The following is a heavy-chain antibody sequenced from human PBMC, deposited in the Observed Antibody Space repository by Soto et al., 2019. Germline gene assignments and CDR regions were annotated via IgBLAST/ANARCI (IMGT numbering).Heavy chain of an antibody. Sequence: EAQLVESGGGLVQPGGSLRVSCAVSGFTFSSYWMSWVRQAPGKGLEWVAKIKQDGSEKDYVDSVKGRFTISRDDANNPLLLHMYSLRAEDTAVYYWARGGRYAYNWVDPWGHGTLCTCSS. V-gene: IGHV3-7*01. CDR3: ARGGRYAYNWVDP. CDR2: IKQDGSEK. CDR1: GFTFSSYW. J-gene: IGHJ5*02. D-gene: IGHD3-16*01.